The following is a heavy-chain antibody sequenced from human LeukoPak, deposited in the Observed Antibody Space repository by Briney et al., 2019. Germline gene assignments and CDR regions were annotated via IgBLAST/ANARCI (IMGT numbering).Heavy chain of an antibody. Sequence: GGSLRLSCAASGFTFSSYWMHWVRQAPGKGLVRVSRINSDGSSTSYADSVKGRFTISRDNAKNTLYLQMNSLRAEDTAVYYCARAYGSGLSYYYYYGMDVWGQGTTVTVSS. J-gene: IGHJ6*02. D-gene: IGHD3-10*01. V-gene: IGHV3-74*01. CDR1: GFTFSSYW. CDR2: INSDGSST. CDR3: ARAYGSGLSYYYYYGMDV.